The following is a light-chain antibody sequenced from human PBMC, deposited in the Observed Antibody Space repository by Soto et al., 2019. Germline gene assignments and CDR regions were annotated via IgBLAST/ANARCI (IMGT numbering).Light chain of an antibody. CDR2: EVS. Sequence: QSALTQPASVSGSPGQSITISCTGTSSDVGSYNLVSWYQHHPGKAPKLMIYEVSKRPSGVSNRFSGSKSGNTASLTISGLRAEDEGDYYCSSFAGSSTWVFGGGTKVTVL. J-gene: IGLJ3*02. CDR3: SSFAGSSTWV. CDR1: SSDVGSYNL. V-gene: IGLV2-23*02.